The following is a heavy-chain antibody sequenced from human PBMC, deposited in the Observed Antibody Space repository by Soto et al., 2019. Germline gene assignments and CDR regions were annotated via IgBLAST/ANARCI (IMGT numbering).Heavy chain of an antibody. V-gene: IGHV4-39*01. CDR3: ASRVEGLYSGNDRYYFDY. J-gene: IGHJ4*02. CDR1: GGSISSYY. Sequence: SETLSLTCTVSGGSISSYYWGWIRQPPGKGLEWIGTIYYSGTSYHNPSLKSRVTISVDTSKNQFSLTLTSVTAADTAVYYCASRVEGLYSGNDRYYFDYWGQGTLVTV. CDR2: IYYSGTS. D-gene: IGHD5-12*01.